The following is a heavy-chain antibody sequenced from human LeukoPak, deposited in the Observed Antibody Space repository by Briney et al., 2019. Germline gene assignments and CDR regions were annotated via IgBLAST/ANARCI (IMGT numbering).Heavy chain of an antibody. J-gene: IGHJ4*02. D-gene: IGHD2/OR15-2a*01. Sequence: GGSLRLSCAASGYSFNDYAMHWVRQAPDKGLEWVAAIWYDGSNKYYADSVKGRFTISRDNSKSTLYLQTDSLRAEDTAVYYCAKDNGLWNSHHRGRGLDYWGQGTLVTVSS. CDR1: GYSFNDYA. CDR2: IWYDGSNK. V-gene: IGHV3-33*06. CDR3: AKDNGLWNSHHRGRGLDY.